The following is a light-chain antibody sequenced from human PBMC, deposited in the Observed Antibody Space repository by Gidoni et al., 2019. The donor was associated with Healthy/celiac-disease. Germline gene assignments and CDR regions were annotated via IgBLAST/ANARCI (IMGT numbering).Light chain of an antibody. Sequence: AIRITQSPSSLSASTGDRVTITCRASQGISSYLAWYQQKPGKAPKLLIYAASTLQSGVPSRFSGSGSGTDFTLTISCLQSEDFATYYCQQYYSYPGWTFGGGTKVEIK. CDR1: QGISSY. J-gene: IGKJ4*01. CDR2: AAS. V-gene: IGKV1-8*01. CDR3: QQYYSYPGWT.